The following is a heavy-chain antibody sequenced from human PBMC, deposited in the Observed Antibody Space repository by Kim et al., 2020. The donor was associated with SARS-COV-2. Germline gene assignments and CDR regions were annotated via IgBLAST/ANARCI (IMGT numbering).Heavy chain of an antibody. V-gene: IGHV3-74*03. D-gene: IGHD3-16*01. J-gene: IGHJ4*02. CDR3: ARGYYDYSSHTILY. Sequence: GGSLRLSCVASGFTFSSYWMHWVRQAPGKGLVWVSRINSDGSTTTYADSVKGRFTISRDNAKNTLFLQMNSLRAEDTAVYYCARGYYDYSSHTILYWGQGTLASVSS. CDR1: GFTFSSYW. CDR2: INSDGSTT.